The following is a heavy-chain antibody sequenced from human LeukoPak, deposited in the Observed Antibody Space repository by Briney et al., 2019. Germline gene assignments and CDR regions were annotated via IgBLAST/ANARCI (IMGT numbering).Heavy chain of an antibody. J-gene: IGHJ4*02. CDR3: ARSPASGTWYFDL. Sequence: HPGGSLRLSCEASGFTFTNHAMNWVRQAPGKGQDWVSATGGSGATTYYADSVKGRFTISRDNSKNMLYLQMNSLRAEDTAVYYCARSPASGTWYFDLWGQGTPVIVSS. D-gene: IGHD6-13*01. CDR1: GFTFTNHA. V-gene: IGHV3-23*01. CDR2: TGGSGATT.